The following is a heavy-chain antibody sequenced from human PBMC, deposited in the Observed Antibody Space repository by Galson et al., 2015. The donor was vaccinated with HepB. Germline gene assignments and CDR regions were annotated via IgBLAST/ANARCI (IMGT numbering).Heavy chain of an antibody. CDR1: GFTFSSYS. D-gene: IGHD4-17*01. Sequence: SLRLSCAASGFTFSSYSMNWVRQAPGKGLEWVSSISSSSSYIYYADSVKGRFTISRDNAKNSLYLQMNSLRAEDTAVYYCARVSGSDDYEVRSHVDNWFDPWGQGTLVTVSS. V-gene: IGHV3-21*01. CDR3: ARVSGSDDYEVRSHVDNWFDP. CDR2: ISSSSSYI. J-gene: IGHJ5*02.